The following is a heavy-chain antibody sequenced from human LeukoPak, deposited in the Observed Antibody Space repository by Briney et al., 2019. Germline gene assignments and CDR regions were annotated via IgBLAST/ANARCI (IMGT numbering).Heavy chain of an antibody. CDR2: ISGSGGST. J-gene: IGHJ6*04. CDR1: GFTFSSYA. D-gene: IGHD3-10*02. CDR3: AELGITMIGGV. Sequence: PGGSLRLSCAASGFTFSSYAMSWVRQAPGKGLEWVLAISGSGGSTYYADSVKGRFTISRDNAKNSLYLQRNSLRAEDTAVYYCAELGITMIGGVWGKGTTVTISS. V-gene: IGHV3-23*01.